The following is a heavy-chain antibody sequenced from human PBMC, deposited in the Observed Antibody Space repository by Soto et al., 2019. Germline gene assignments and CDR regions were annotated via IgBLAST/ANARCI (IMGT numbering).Heavy chain of an antibody. CDR2: IIPIFGTA. V-gene: IGHV1-69*01. CDR1: GGTFSSYA. D-gene: IGHD3-3*01. J-gene: IGHJ2*01. CDR3: ARRTRSGYYKGSVEWYFDL. Sequence: QVQLVQSGAEVKKPGSSVKVSCKASGGTFSSYAISWVRQAPGQGLEWMGGIIPIFGTANYAQKFQGRVTITADESTSTAYMELSSLRSEDTAVYYCARRTRSGYYKGSVEWYFDLWGRGTLVTVSS.